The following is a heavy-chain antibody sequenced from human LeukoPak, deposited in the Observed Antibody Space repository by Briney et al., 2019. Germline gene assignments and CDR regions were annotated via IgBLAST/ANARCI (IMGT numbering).Heavy chain of an antibody. V-gene: IGHV4-39*07. D-gene: IGHD5-18*01. CDR2: IYYSGST. CDR3: ARGHSYGFDY. Sequence: PSETLSLTCTVSGGSISSSGYYWGWIRQPPGKGLEWIASIYYSGSTYYNPSLKSRVTISVDTSKNQFSLKLSSVTAADTAVYYCARGHSYGFDYWGQGTLVTVSS. CDR1: GGSISSSGYY. J-gene: IGHJ4*02.